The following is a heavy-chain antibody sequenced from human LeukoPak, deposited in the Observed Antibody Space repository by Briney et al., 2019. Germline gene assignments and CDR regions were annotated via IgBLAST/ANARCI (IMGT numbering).Heavy chain of an antibody. CDR3: AREVKGYYDSSGSENFDY. CDR2: IYTSGST. V-gene: IGHV4-61*02. J-gene: IGHJ4*02. D-gene: IGHD3-22*01. Sequence: SQTLSLTCTVSGGSIRSGSYYWSWIRQPAGKGLEWLGRIYTSGSTNYNPSLKSRVTISVDPSKNQFSLRLSSVTAADTAVYYCAREVKGYYDSSGSENFDYWGQGTLVTVSS. CDR1: GGSIRSGSYY.